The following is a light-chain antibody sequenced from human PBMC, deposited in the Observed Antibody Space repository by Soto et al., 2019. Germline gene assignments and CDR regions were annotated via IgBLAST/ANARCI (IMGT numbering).Light chain of an antibody. V-gene: IGKV3-11*01. CDR3: QQRSNWWT. CDR1: QSVSSY. J-gene: IGKJ1*01. Sequence: EIVLTQSPATLYLSPGERATLSCRASQSVSSYLAWYQQKPGQAPRLLIYDASNRATGIPARFSGSGSGTDFTLTISSLEPEDFAVYYCQQRSNWWTFGQGTTVDI. CDR2: DAS.